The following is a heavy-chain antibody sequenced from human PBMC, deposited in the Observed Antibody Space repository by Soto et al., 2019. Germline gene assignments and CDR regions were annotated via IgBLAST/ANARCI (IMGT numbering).Heavy chain of an antibody. CDR2: IYPGDSDT. D-gene: IGHD2-2*01. CDR1: GYSFTSYW. V-gene: IGHV5-51*01. CDR3: ARNGGHIQVPAAPQADDDYGMDV. J-gene: IGHJ6*02. Sequence: PGESLKISCKGSGYSFTSYWIGWVRQMPGQGLEWMGIIYPGDSDTRYSPSFQGQVTISADKSISTAYLQWSSLKASDTAMYYCARNGGHIQVPAAPQADDDYGMDVWGQGTTVTVSS.